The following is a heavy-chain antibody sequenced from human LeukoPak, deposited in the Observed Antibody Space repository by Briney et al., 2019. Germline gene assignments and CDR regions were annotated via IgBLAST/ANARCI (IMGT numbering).Heavy chain of an antibody. CDR1: GFTFSDYY. J-gene: IGHJ4*02. CDR2: ITSSSSYT. Sequence: GGSLRLSCAASGFTFSDYYMSWIRQAPGKGLEWVSYITSSSSYTNYADSVKGRFTISRDRDKNSLYLQANSLRHGDTAVYYCARSCYYDHWGQGTLVTVSS. V-gene: IGHV3-11*03. CDR3: ARSCYYDH.